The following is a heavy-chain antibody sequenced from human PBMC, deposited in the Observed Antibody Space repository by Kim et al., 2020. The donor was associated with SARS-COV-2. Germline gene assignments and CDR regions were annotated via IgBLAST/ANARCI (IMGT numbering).Heavy chain of an antibody. CDR1: GFTFGDYA. J-gene: IGHJ4*02. D-gene: IGHD3-22*01. CDR2: ISWNSGSI. V-gene: IGHV3-9*01. CDR3: AKEAYYYDSSGYYYTARYYFDY. Sequence: GGSLRLSCAASGFTFGDYAMHWVRQAPGKGLEWVSGISWNSGSIGYADSVKGRFTISRDNAKNSLYLQMNSLRAEDTALYYCAKEAYYYDSSGYYYTARYYFDYWGQGTLVTVSS.